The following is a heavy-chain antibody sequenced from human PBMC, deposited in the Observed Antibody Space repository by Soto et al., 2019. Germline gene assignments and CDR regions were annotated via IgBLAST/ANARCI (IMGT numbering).Heavy chain of an antibody. J-gene: IGHJ4*02. CDR3: AKEGYYYDSSGYYDY. CDR2: ISYDGSNK. D-gene: IGHD3-22*01. V-gene: IGHV3-30*18. CDR1: GFTFSSYG. Sequence: GGSLRLSCAASGFTFSSYGMHWVRQAPGKGLEWVAVISYDGSNKYYADSVKGRFTISRDNSKNTLYLQMNNLRAEDTAVYYCAKEGYYYDSSGYYDYWGQGTLVTVSS.